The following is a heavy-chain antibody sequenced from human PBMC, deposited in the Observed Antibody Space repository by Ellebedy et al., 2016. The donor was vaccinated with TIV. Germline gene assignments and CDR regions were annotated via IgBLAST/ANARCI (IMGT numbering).Heavy chain of an antibody. CDR3: ARKVPAPTTVPPNWYFDL. V-gene: IGHV3-21*01. CDR1: GFLFSTYA. CDR2: ISGSSTYI. D-gene: IGHD4-17*01. J-gene: IGHJ2*01. Sequence: PGGSLRLSCAASGFLFSTYAMNWVRQAPGKGLEWVSSISGSSTYIYYADSVKGRFAISRDNAKNSLYLQMNSLRAEDTAVYYCARKVPAPTTVPPNWYFDLWGRGTLVTVSS.